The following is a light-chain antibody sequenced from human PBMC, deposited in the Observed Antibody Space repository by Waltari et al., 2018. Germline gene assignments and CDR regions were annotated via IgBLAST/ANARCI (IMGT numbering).Light chain of an antibody. CDR1: SSNIGDNR. Sequence: QSVVPQPPSASGTTGQRVTISCSRSSSNIGDNRVYWYQQVPGTAPKLLVHTNNERPSGVPARFTGSKSCTSASLAIYGLRSEDEADYYCASCDDKLNAWVIGGGTRLTFL. V-gene: IGLV1-47*01. CDR2: TNN. J-gene: IGLJ3*02. CDR3: ASCDDKLNAWV.